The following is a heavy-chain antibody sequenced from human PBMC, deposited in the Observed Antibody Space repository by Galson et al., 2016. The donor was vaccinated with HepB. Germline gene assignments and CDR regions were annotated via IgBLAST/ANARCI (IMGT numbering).Heavy chain of an antibody. D-gene: IGHD3-16*01. J-gene: IGHJ4*02. CDR1: SESFSGHH. CDR2: IHHDGSA. Sequence: SETLSLTCAVSSESFSGHHWTWIRQAPGKGLEWIGEIHHDGSANYDPSLKSRVTISFDTSKKQFSLVLTSVTAADTAVYYCTRGPHPQWPVSGYWGQGTLVTVSS. CDR3: TRGPHPQWPVSGY. V-gene: IGHV4-34*01.